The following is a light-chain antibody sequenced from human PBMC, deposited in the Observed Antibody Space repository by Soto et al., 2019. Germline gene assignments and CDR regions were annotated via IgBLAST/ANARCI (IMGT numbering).Light chain of an antibody. J-gene: IGLJ3*02. CDR1: SSDVGGYNY. V-gene: IGLV2-14*01. CDR2: GVT. CDR3: ASYTKSGTRV. Sequence: QSALPQPASVSGSPGQSITISCAGTSSDVGGYNYVSWYQQFPGKVPTLMIYGVTDRPSGVSSRFSGSKSGNTASLTISGLQAEDEADYYCASYTKSGTRVFGGGTKLTVL.